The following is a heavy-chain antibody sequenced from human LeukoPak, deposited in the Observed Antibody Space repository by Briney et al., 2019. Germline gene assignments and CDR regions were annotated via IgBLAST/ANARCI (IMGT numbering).Heavy chain of an antibody. D-gene: IGHD4-23*01. Sequence: GESLKISCKGSGYSFTSYWISWVRQMPWKGLEWMGRIDPSDSYTNYSPSFQGHVTISADKSISTAYLQWSSLKASDTAMYYCARHLTTVVPNTAFDIWGQGTMVTVSS. CDR2: IDPSDSYT. CDR3: ARHLTTVVPNTAFDI. CDR1: GYSFTSYW. V-gene: IGHV5-10-1*01. J-gene: IGHJ3*02.